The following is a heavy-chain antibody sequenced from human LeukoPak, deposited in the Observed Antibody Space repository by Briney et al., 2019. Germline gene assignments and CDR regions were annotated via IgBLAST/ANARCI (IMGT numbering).Heavy chain of an antibody. V-gene: IGHV3-7*01. J-gene: IGHJ5*02. Sequence: GGSLRLSCAASGFSFSSYWMAWVRQAPGKGLEWVANIKQDGGEKYYVDSVKGRFTISRDNAKNSLYLQMNSLRAEDTAVYYCARDRLEGSGWYQGWFDPWGQGTLVTVSS. CDR2: IKQDGGEK. CDR1: GFSFSSYW. CDR3: ARDRLEGSGWYQGWFDP. D-gene: IGHD6-19*01.